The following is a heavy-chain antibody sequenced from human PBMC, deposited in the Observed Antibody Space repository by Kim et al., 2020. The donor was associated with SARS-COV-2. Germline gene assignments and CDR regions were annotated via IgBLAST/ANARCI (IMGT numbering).Heavy chain of an antibody. CDR1: GFTFSSYS. D-gene: IGHD3-10*01. V-gene: IGHV3-48*04. CDR2: ISSSSSTI. J-gene: IGHJ4*02. Sequence: GGSLRLSCAASGFTFSSYSMNWVRQAPGKGLEWVSYISSSSSTIYYADSVKGRFTISRDNAKNSLYLQMNSLRAEDTAVYYCARDLSNELLWFGELWYWGQGTLVTVSS. CDR3: ARDLSNELLWFGELWY.